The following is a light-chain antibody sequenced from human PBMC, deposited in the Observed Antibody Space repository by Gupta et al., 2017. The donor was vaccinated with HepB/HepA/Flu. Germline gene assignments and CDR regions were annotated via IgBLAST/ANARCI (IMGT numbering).Light chain of an antibody. Sequence: DIQLTQPPSFLSASVGDRVIITCRASPGIRNHLDWFQQIPGKAPKLLIFDASTLQSGVPSRFSGSGFGTEFTLTISSLQPEDFATYYCQHSYHFPLTFGGGTKVAI. J-gene: IGKJ4*01. CDR1: PGIRNH. CDR3: QHSYHFPLT. CDR2: DAS. V-gene: IGKV1-9*01.